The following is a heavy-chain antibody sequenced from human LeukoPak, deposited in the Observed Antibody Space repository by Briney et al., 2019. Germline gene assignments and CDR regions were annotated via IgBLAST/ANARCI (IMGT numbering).Heavy chain of an antibody. CDR3: AKDRYSSSSWFDY. Sequence: GGSLRLSCAASGFTFSSYGMHWVRQAPGKGLEWVAFIRYDGSNKYYADSVKGRFTVSRDNSKNTLYLQMNSLRAEDTAVYYCAKDRYSSSSWFDYWGQGTLVTVSS. CDR2: IRYDGSNK. CDR1: GFTFSSYG. D-gene: IGHD6-6*01. J-gene: IGHJ4*02. V-gene: IGHV3-30*02.